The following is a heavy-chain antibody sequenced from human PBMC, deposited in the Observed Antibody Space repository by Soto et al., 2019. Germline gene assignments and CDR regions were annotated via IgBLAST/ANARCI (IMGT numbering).Heavy chain of an antibody. CDR1: GFTFSSYW. CDR3: ASPGPLFKRFLEWYGMDV. V-gene: IGHV3-7*01. D-gene: IGHD3-3*01. Sequence: GSLRLSCTASGFTFSSYWMSWVRQAPGKGLEWVANIKQDGSEKYYVDSVKGRFTISRDNAKNSLYLQMNSLRAEDTAVYYCASPGPLFKRFLEWYGMDVWGQGTTVTVSS. J-gene: IGHJ6*01. CDR2: IKQDGSEK.